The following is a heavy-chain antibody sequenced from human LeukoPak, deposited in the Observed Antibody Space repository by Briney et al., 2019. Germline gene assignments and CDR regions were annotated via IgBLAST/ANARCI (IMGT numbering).Heavy chain of an antibody. V-gene: IGHV3-20*04. CDR1: GFTFDDSD. J-gene: IGHJ4*02. CDR3: TRDAFGGVIAPYFHD. D-gene: IGHD3-16*02. Sequence: GGSLRLSCVASGFTFDDSDLSWVRQVPGKGLEWVCGLNWNGDKTGYADSVKGRFIISRDNAKNSLYLQMNSLRAEDTALYYCTRDAFGGVIAPYFHDWGLGTRVTVSS. CDR2: LNWNGDKT.